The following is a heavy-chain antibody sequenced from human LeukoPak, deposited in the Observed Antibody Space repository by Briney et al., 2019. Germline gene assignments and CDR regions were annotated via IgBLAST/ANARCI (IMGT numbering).Heavy chain of an antibody. CDR3: ARGRELGPFDY. CDR1: GYTFTGYY. CDR2: VIPIFGTT. V-gene: IGHV1-69*06. D-gene: IGHD1-26*01. J-gene: IGHJ4*02. Sequence: SVKVSCKASGYTFTGYYMHWVRQAPGQGLECMGRVIPIFGTTDFAQKFQGRVTITADRSTNTAYMELSSLTSADTAVYYCARGRELGPFDYWGQGTLVTVSS.